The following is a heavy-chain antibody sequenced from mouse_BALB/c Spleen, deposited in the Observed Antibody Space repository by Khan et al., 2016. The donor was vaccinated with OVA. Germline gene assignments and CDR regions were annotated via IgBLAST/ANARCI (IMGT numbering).Heavy chain of an antibody. CDR1: GFTFSTYG. J-gene: IGHJ3*01. Sequence: EVELVESGGDLVKPGGSLKLSCAASGFTFSTYGMSWVRQTPDKRLEWVATVSTGGSYTYYPDSVKGRFTLSRNNAKKTLYLQMSGLKSEDTAMFYCTRLAYYYDSEGFAYWGQGTLVTVSA. V-gene: IGHV5-6*01. CDR2: VSTGGSYT. D-gene: IGHD1-1*01. CDR3: TRLAYYYDSEGFAY.